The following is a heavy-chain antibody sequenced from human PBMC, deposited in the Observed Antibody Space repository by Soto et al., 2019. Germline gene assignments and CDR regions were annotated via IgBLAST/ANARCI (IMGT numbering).Heavy chain of an antibody. Sequence: QVQLQQWGAGLLKPSETLSLTCAVYGGSFSGYYWTWIRPPPGKGLGWIGEINHSGNTNYNPSLKGRVSISVDTSKSQFSLTLSSVTAAETAVYFCARETAYDYVWGSYRPANYGMDVWGQGTTVRVSS. V-gene: IGHV4-34*01. CDR1: GGSFSGYY. J-gene: IGHJ6*02. CDR2: INHSGNT. D-gene: IGHD3-16*02. CDR3: ARETAYDYVWGSYRPANYGMDV.